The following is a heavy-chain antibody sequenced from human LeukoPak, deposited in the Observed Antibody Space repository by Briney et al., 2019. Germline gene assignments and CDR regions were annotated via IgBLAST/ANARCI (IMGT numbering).Heavy chain of an antibody. CDR2: IYHSGST. D-gene: IGHD6-13*01. Sequence: KTSETLSLTCTVSGVSISRHYWSWIRQPPGKGLEWIGYIYHSGSTNYNPSLKSRVTISVDTSKNQFSLKVSSVTAADTAVYYCARDPSYSSSSYYYYYGMDVWGQGTTVTVSS. CDR1: GVSISRHY. V-gene: IGHV4-59*11. CDR3: ARDPSYSSSSYYYYYGMDV. J-gene: IGHJ6*02.